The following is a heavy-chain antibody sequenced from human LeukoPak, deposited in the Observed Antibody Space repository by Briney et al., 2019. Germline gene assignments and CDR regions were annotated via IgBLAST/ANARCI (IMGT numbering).Heavy chain of an antibody. V-gene: IGHV3-7*01. Sequence: GGSLRLSCAASGFTFSSYWMSWVRQAPGKGLEWVANIKQDGSEKYYVDSVKGRFTISRGNAKNSLYLQMNSLRAEDTAVYYCAKGPRETPYYYYYMDVWGKGTTVTVSS. J-gene: IGHJ6*03. D-gene: IGHD1-26*01. CDR1: GFTFSSYW. CDR3: AKGPRETPYYYYYMDV. CDR2: IKQDGSEK.